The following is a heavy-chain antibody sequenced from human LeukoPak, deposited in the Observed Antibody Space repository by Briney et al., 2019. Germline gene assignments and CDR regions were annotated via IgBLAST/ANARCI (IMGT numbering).Heavy chain of an antibody. D-gene: IGHD3-3*01. CDR2: GSESGGT. J-gene: IGHJ5*02. Sequence: PSETLSLTCAVYGGSLNSHYWSWIRQPPGKGLEWIGEGSESGGTKFNPSLKSRVTISADTSKNQFSLKLNSVTAADTAVYYCAKNGQSGFSFDPWGQGTLVTVSS. V-gene: IGHV4-34*01. CDR1: GGSLNSHY. CDR3: AKNGQSGFSFDP.